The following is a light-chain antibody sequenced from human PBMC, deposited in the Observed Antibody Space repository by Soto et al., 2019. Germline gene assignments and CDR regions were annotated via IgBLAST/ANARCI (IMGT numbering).Light chain of an antibody. CDR1: QSVSSSY. CDR2: GAS. J-gene: IGKJ1*01. Sequence: EIVLTQSPGTLSLPPGERATLSCRASQSVSSSYLAWYQQKPGQAPRLLIYGASSRATGIQDRFSRSGSGTDFTLTISRLEPEEFAVYYCQQYGSSETFGPGTKGDIK. V-gene: IGKV3-20*01. CDR3: QQYGSSET.